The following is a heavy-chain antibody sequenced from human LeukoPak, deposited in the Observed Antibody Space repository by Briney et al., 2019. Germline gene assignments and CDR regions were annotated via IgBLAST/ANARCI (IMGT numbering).Heavy chain of an antibody. V-gene: IGHV1-46*01. Sequence: AASVKVSCKASGGTFSSYAISWVRQAPGQGLEWMGIINPSGGSTSYAQKFQGRVTMTRDTSTSTVYMELSSLRSEDTAVYYCARGKLNWAPNDYWGQGTLVTVSS. J-gene: IGHJ4*02. CDR2: INPSGGST. D-gene: IGHD7-27*01. CDR1: GGTFSSYA. CDR3: ARGKLNWAPNDY.